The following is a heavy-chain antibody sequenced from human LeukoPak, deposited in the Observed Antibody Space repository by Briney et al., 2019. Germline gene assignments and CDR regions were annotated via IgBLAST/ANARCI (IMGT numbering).Heavy chain of an antibody. J-gene: IGHJ6*03. D-gene: IGHD2-2*01. CDR2: IRYDGSNK. CDR1: GFTFDDYG. Sequence: GGSLRLSCAASGFTFDDYGMSWVRQAPGKGLEWVAFIRYDGSNKYYADSVKGRFTISRDNSNNTVYLQMNNLRPEDTAVFYCARGQGYESYYYMDVWGKGTTVSVSS. CDR3: ARGQGYESYYYMDV. V-gene: IGHV3-30*02.